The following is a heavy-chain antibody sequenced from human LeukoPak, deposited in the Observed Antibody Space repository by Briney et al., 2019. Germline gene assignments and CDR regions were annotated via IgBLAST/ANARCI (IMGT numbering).Heavy chain of an antibody. CDR1: GGSISSGDYY. Sequence: PSETLSLTCTVSGGSISSGDYYWSWIRQPPGKGLEWIGYIYYSGSTYYNPSLKSRVTISVDTSKNQFSLKLSSMTAADTAVYYCAVMYRSSWGDWFDPWGQGTLVTVSS. J-gene: IGHJ5*02. V-gene: IGHV4-30-4*01. CDR2: IYYSGST. CDR3: AVMYRSSWGDWFDP. D-gene: IGHD6-13*01.